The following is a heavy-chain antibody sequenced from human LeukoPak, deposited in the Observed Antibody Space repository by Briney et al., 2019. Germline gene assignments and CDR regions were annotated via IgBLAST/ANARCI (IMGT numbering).Heavy chain of an antibody. Sequence: SETLSLTCAVYGGSFSGYYWSWIRQPPGKGLEWIGEINHSGSTNYNPSLKSRVTISVDTSKNQFSLKLSSVTAADTAVYYCARGPIFRYCSGGSCYRDYFDYWGQGTLVTVSS. CDR2: INHSGST. D-gene: IGHD2-15*01. J-gene: IGHJ4*02. V-gene: IGHV4-34*01. CDR1: GGSFSGYY. CDR3: ARGPIFRYCSGGSCYRDYFDY.